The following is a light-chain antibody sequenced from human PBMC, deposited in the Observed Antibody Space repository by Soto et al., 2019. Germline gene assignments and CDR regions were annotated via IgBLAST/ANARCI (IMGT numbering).Light chain of an antibody. CDR1: ISDVGGYNY. CDR2: EVN. CDR3: RSDAGSINV. V-gene: IGLV2-8*01. J-gene: IGLJ1*01. Sequence: QSALTQPPSASGSPGQSVAISCTGTISDVGGYNYVSWYQQHPGKAPKLMIYEVNKGPSGVPDRFSGSKSGHTASLNVSGLQAEDEADYYCRSDAGSINVFGTGSKVTVL.